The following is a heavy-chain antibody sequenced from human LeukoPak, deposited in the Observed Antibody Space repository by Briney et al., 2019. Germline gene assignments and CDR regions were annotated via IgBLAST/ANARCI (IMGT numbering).Heavy chain of an antibody. J-gene: IGHJ6*03. CDR2: IYTSGST. Sequence: PSETLSLTCTVSGGSISSYYWSWIRQPPGKGLEWIGRIYTSGSTNYNPSLKSRVTMSVDTSKNQFSLKLSSVTAADTAVYYCARDFKWFGESYHYYYMDVWGKGTTVTVSS. CDR1: GGSISSYY. CDR3: ARDFKWFGESYHYYYMDV. V-gene: IGHV4-4*07. D-gene: IGHD3-10*01.